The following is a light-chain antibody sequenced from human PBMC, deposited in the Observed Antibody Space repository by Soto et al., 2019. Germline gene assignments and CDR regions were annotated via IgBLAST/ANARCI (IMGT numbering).Light chain of an antibody. Sequence: DIQMTQSPSTLSASVGDRVTITCRASQSISSWLAWYQQKPGKAPKLLIYAASSLQSGVPSRFSGSGSGTDFTLTISSLQPDDFASYYCQHYNSYGTFAQGTKVDSK. CDR1: QSISSW. V-gene: IGKV1-5*01. CDR2: AAS. CDR3: QHYNSYGT. J-gene: IGKJ1*01.